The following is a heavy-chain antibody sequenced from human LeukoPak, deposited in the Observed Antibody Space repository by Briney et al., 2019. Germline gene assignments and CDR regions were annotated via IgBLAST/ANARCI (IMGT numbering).Heavy chain of an antibody. Sequence: SVKVSCKASGGTFSSYAISWVRQAPGQGLEWMGRIIPILGIANYAQKFQGRVTITADKSTSTAYMELSSLRSEDTAVYYCARDSINPPVAGDYWGQGTLVTVSS. J-gene: IGHJ4*02. CDR1: GGTFSSYA. CDR3: ARDSINPPVAGDY. CDR2: IIPILGIA. D-gene: IGHD6-19*01. V-gene: IGHV1-69*04.